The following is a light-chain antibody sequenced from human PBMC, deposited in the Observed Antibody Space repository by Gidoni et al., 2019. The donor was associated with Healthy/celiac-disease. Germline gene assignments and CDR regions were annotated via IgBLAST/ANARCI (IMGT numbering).Light chain of an antibody. CDR2: LNSDGSH. CDR3: QTWGTGIRV. V-gene: IGLV4-69*01. CDR1: SGHSSYA. J-gene: IGLJ3*02. Sequence: QLVLTQSPSASASLVASVKLTSTLSSGHSSYAIAWHQQQPEKGPRYLMKLNSDGSHSKGDGIPDRFSGSSSGAERYLTISSLQSEDEADYYCQTWGTGIRVFGGGTKLTVL.